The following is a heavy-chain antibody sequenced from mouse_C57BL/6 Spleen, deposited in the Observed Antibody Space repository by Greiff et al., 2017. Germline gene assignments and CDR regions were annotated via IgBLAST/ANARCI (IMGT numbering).Heavy chain of an antibody. CDR1: GYAFSSSW. J-gene: IGHJ4*01. CDR3: ARVLLRNAMDY. CDR2: IYPGDGDT. V-gene: IGHV1-82*01. Sequence: VQLQQSGPELVKPGASVKISCKASGYAFSSSWMNWVKQRPGKGLEWIGRIYPGDGDTNYNGKFKGKATLTADKSSSTAYMQLSSLTSEDSAVYFCARVLLRNAMDYWGQGTSVTVSS.